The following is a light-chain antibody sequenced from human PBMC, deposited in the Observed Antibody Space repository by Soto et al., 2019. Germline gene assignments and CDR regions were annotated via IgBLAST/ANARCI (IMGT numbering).Light chain of an antibody. Sequence: QSALTQPASVSGSPGQSITISCTGTSSDIGAYNFVSWYQYHPGDAPKLIIYDVTSRPSGVSNRFSGSKPGNTASLTISGLQAEDEADYYCSSYIASSTLVLFGGGTKVTVL. CDR3: SSYIASSTLVL. CDR1: SSDIGAYNF. J-gene: IGLJ2*01. V-gene: IGLV2-14*03. CDR2: DVT.